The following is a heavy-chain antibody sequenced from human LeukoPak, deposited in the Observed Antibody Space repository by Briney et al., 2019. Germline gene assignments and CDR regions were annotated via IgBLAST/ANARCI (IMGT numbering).Heavy chain of an antibody. Sequence: SETLSLTCTVSGGSISPDYWSWIRQPAGKGLEWIGRVHASGSPNYNPSLKSRVIISVDKSKNQFSLNLNSVTAADTAVYYCARGGTYGSGRDQHTTLDYWGQGTLVTVSS. CDR1: GGSISPDY. CDR3: ARGGTYGSGRDQHTTLDY. J-gene: IGHJ4*02. D-gene: IGHD3-10*01. CDR2: VHASGSP. V-gene: IGHV4-4*07.